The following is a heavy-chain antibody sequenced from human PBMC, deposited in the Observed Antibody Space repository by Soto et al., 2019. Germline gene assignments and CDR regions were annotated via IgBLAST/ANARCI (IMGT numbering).Heavy chain of an antibody. CDR1: RFIISSYA. V-gene: IGHV3-48*02. CDR3: VGVSTYFEY. CDR2: SSISSASI. J-gene: IGHJ4*02. Sequence: PGGSLRLSWVASRFIISSYAMNWVRQAPGKGLEWISFSSISSASIYYADSVKGRFTISRDNAENSLYLQMNSLRDEDTAVYYCVGVSTYFEYWGQGTLVTVSS.